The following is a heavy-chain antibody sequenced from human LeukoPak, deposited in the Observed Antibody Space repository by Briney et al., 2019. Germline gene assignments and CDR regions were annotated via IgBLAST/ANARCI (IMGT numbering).Heavy chain of an antibody. CDR2: IYYSGST. CDR1: GGSFSGYY. CDR3: ARLRLRSWYPDAFDI. Sequence: SETLSLTCAVYGGSFSGYYWSWIRQPPGKGLEWIGYIYYSGSTNYNPSLKSRVTISVDTSKNQFSLKLSSVTAADTAVYYCARLRLRSWYPDAFDIWGQGTMVTVSS. J-gene: IGHJ3*02. V-gene: IGHV4-59*08. D-gene: IGHD6-13*01.